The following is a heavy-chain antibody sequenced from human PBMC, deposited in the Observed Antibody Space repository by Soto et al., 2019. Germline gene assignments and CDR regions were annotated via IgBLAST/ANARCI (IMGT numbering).Heavy chain of an antibody. V-gene: IGHV1-69*13. CDR1: GGTFSSYA. Sequence: GASVKVSCKASGGTFSSYAISWVRQAPGQGLEWMGGIIPIFGTANYAQKFQGRVTITADESTSTAYMELSSLRSEDTAVYYCARDPDIVVVPAATTSDYYYYYGMDGWGQATTVTVAS. J-gene: IGHJ6*02. D-gene: IGHD2-2*01. CDR2: IIPIFGTA. CDR3: ARDPDIVVVPAATTSDYYYYYGMDG.